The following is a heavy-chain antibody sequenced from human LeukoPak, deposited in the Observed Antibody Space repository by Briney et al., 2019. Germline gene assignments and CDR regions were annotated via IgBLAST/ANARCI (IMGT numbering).Heavy chain of an antibody. J-gene: IGHJ4*02. D-gene: IGHD3-10*01. CDR3: ARERSYSSGNYNNRIDY. CDR1: GYTFTGYY. Sequence: ASVNVSCKASGYTFTGYYMHWVRQAPGQGLEWMGWINPYNGGTNYAQKFQGRVNMTRDTSISTAYMELSRLRSDDTALYYCARERSYSSGNYNNRIDYWGQGNLVTVSS. CDR2: INPYNGGT. V-gene: IGHV1-2*02.